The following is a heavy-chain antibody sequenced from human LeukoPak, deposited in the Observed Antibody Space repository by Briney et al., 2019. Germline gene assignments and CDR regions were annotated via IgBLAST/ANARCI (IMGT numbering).Heavy chain of an antibody. CDR1: GYTFTGYY. D-gene: IGHD6-19*01. CDR2: INPNSGGT. Sequence: GASVKVSCKASGYTFTGYYMHWVRQAPGQGLEWMGWINPNSGGTNYAQKFQGRVTMTRDTSISTAYMELSRLRSDDTAVYYCAGVGTGKSSGWTGYFDYWGQGTLVTVSS. V-gene: IGHV1-2*02. CDR3: AGVGTGKSSGWTGYFDY. J-gene: IGHJ4*02.